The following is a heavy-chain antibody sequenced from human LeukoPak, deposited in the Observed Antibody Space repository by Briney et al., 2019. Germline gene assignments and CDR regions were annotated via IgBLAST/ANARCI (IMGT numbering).Heavy chain of an antibody. CDR2: IYYSGST. CDR3: ARARYVNSFYAFDI. CDR1: GGSISSYY. J-gene: IGHJ3*02. Sequence: SETLSLTCTVSGGSISSYYWNWIRQPPEKGLEWIGYIYYSGSTNYNPSLKSRVTISVDTSKNQFSLKLSSVTAADTAVYFCARARYVNSFYAFDIWGQGTLVTVSS. D-gene: IGHD3-9*01. V-gene: IGHV4-59*08.